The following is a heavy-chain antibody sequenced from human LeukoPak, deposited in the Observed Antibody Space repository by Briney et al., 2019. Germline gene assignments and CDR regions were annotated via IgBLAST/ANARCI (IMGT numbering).Heavy chain of an antibody. D-gene: IGHD3-22*01. J-gene: IGHJ4*02. V-gene: IGHV3-23*01. Sequence: AGGSLRLSCAASGFAFGGYAMSWVRQAPGKGLEWVASIAGSGNFAYYAESVKGRFTISRDNSQSTVFLQGSGLRAEDTALYFCAKPHYPDQGGYYSGSYYFDYWGQGALVTVSS. CDR1: GFAFGGYA. CDR3: AKPHYPDQGGYYSGSYYFDY. CDR2: IAGSGNFA.